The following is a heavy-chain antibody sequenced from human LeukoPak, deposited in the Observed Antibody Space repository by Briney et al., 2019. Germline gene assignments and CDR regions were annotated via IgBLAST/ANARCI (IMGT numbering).Heavy chain of an antibody. D-gene: IGHD1-14*01. Sequence: SETLSLTCAVYGGSFSGYYWSWILQPPGKGLEWIGEINHSGSTNYNPSLKSRVTISVDTSKNQFSLKLSSVTAADTAVYYCARHARYFYYFDYWGQGTLVTVSS. CDR2: INHSGST. CDR1: GGSFSGYY. V-gene: IGHV4-34*01. CDR3: ARHARYFYYFDY. J-gene: IGHJ4*02.